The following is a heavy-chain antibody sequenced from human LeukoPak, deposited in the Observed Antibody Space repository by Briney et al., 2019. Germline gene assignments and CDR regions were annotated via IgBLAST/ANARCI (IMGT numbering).Heavy chain of an antibody. Sequence: ASVKVSCKSSGYTFISLYIHWVRQAPGQGLEVMGLIDPNDGSTTHAQKFQGRVTITADKSTSTAYMELSSLRSEDTAVYYCARDLSRSSGWYNDYWGQGTLVTVSS. D-gene: IGHD6-19*01. J-gene: IGHJ4*02. CDR1: GYTFISLY. V-gene: IGHV1-46*01. CDR3: ARDLSRSSGWYNDY. CDR2: IDPNDGST.